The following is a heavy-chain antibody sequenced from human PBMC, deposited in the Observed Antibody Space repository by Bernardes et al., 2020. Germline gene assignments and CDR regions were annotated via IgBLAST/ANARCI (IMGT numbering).Heavy chain of an antibody. CDR3: ARGVHYCTSTSCSNWFDP. V-gene: IGHV3-48*03. D-gene: IGHD2-2*01. Sequence: GGSLRLSCAASGFTFSSYEMDWVRQAPGKGLEWVSYISSSGTTIYYADSVKGRFTISRDNAKNSLYLQMNSLRAEDTAVYYCARGVHYCTSTSCSNWFDPWGQRTPVTVSS. J-gene: IGHJ5*02. CDR2: ISSSGTTI. CDR1: GFTFSSYE.